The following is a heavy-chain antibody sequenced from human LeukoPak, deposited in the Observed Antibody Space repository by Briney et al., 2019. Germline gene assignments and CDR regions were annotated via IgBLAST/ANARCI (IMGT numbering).Heavy chain of an antibody. CDR3: ARDLSQYDFWSGYYDYFDY. CDR1: GYTFTSYY. CDR2: INPSGGST. V-gene: IGHV1-46*01. D-gene: IGHD3-3*01. Sequence: ASVKVSCKASGYTFTSYYMHWVRQAPGQGLEWMGIINPSGGSTSYAQKFQGRVTMTRDTSTSTVYMELSSLRSEDTAVYYCARDLSQYDFWSGYYDYFDYWGQGTLVTVSS. J-gene: IGHJ4*02.